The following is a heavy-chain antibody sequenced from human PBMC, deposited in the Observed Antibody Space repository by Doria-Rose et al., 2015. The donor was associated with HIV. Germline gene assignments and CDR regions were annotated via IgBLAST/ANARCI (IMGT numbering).Heavy chain of an antibody. CDR3: ARIKSSGWYHKYYFDF. CDR1: GVSLSSPGMG. Sequence: SGPVLVKPTETLTLTCTVSGVSLSSPGMGVSWIRQPPGKALEWLAHMFSDDERSYKTWLQSRLTISRGTSKSQVVLTMTDMDPVDTATYYCARIKSSGWYHKYYFDFWGQGTLVIVS. D-gene: IGHD6-13*01. V-gene: IGHV2-26*01. CDR2: MFSDDER. J-gene: IGHJ4*02.